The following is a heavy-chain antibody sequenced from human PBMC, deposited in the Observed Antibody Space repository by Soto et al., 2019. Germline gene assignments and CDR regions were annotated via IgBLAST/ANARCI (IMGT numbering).Heavy chain of an antibody. V-gene: IGHV1-8*01. J-gene: IGHJ5*02. CDR1: GYTFTGYD. CDR3: ARVRFLRQVCRGVRNWFDP. Sequence: QVQLVQSGAEVKKPGASVKVSCKTSGYTFTGYDINWVRQATGQGLEWMGWMNPNSGDTGSAQTFQGRVTMTRNSSINTAYMELSRLSSDDSAVYYCARVRFLRQVCRGVRNWFDPWGQGTPVTVSA. D-gene: IGHD3-10*01. CDR2: MNPNSGDT.